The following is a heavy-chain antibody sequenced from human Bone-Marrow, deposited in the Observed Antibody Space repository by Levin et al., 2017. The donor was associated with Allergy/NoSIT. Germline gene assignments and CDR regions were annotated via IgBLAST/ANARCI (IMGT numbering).Heavy chain of an antibody. V-gene: IGHV1-69*13. D-gene: IGHD3-22*01. CDR3: AREREEYFDTDSYSFRGAPDI. Sequence: SVKVSCQSVGGSFSSYAISWVRQAPGQGLEWLGGIIPVFNKPNYAQEFQGRVTITADESTNTAYIELSSLRSEDSAVYYCAREREEYFDTDSYSFRGAPDIWGQGTKVTVSS. CDR1: GGSFSSYA. CDR2: IIPVFNKP. J-gene: IGHJ3*02.